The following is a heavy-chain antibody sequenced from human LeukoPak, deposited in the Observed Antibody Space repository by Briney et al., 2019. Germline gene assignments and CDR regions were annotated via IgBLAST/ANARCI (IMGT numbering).Heavy chain of an antibody. CDR3: ARYYDSSGYSSEYFHH. CDR2: INPNSGGT. CDR1: GYTFTGYY. D-gene: IGHD3-22*01. Sequence: ASVRVSCKASGYTFTGYYIHWVRQAPGQGLEWMGRINPNSGGTNYAQKFQGRVTMTRDTSISTAYMELSRLRSDDTAVYYCARYYDSSGYSSEYFHHWGQGTLVTVSS. J-gene: IGHJ1*01. V-gene: IGHV1-2*06.